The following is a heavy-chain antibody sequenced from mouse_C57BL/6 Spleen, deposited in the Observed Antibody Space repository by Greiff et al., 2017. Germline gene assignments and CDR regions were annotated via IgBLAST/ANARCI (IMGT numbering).Heavy chain of an antibody. Sequence: EVKLMESEGGLVQPGSSMKLSCTASGFTFSDYYMAWVRQVPEKGLEWVANINYDGSSTYYLDSLKSRFIISRDNAKNILYLQMSSLKSEDTATYYCAREGGPFDYWGQGTTLTVSS. V-gene: IGHV5-16*01. J-gene: IGHJ2*01. CDR3: AREGGPFDY. CDR2: INYDGSST. CDR1: GFTFSDYY.